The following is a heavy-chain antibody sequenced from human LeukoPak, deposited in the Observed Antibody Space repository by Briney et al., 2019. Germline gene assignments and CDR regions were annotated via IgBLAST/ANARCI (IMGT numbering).Heavy chain of an antibody. V-gene: IGHV3-23*01. J-gene: IGHJ4*02. D-gene: IGHD6-13*01. CDR1: GFTFSSYA. Sequence: GGSLRLSCSASGFTFSSYAMSWVRQAPGKGLEWVSAISGSGGSTYYADSVKGRFTISRDNSKNTLYLQMNSLRAEDTDVYYCARVSSSYKYYFDYWGQGTLVTVSS. CDR3: ARVSSSYKYYFDY. CDR2: ISGSGGST.